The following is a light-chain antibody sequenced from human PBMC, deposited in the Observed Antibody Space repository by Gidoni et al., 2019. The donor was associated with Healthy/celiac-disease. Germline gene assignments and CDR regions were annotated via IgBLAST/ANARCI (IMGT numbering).Light chain of an antibody. CDR2: EVS. Sequence: QSALTQPASVSGSPGQSINISCTGTSSDVGGYNYVSWYQQHPGKAPKLMFYEVSNRPSGVSNRFSGSKSGNTASLTISGLQAEDEADYYCSSYTSSSTLGVFGGGTKLTVL. CDR1: SSDVGGYNY. V-gene: IGLV2-14*01. CDR3: SSYTSSSTLGV. J-gene: IGLJ2*01.